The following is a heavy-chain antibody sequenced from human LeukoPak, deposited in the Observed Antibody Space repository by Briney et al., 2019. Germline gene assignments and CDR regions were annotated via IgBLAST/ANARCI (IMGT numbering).Heavy chain of an antibody. J-gene: IGHJ6*02. CDR3: AKEANVVVPAAPYYYYYYGMDV. CDR1: GFTFSSYA. Sequence: GGSLRLSCVGSGFTFSSYAMTWFRQAPGSGLEWVSSIRGSGDGTSYADSVKGRFTMSRDNSKNTLYLQMNSLRAEDTAVYYCAKEANVVVPAAPYYYYYYGMDVWGQGTTVTVSS. CDR2: IRGSGDGT. D-gene: IGHD2-2*01. V-gene: IGHV3-23*01.